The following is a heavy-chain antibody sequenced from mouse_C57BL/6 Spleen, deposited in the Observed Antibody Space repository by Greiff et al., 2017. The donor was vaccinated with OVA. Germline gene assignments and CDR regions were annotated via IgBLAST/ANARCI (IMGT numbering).Heavy chain of an antibody. V-gene: IGHV5-4*03. CDR3: ARAQLVYFDY. Sequence: EVKVEESGGGLVKPGGSLKLSCAASGFTFSSYAMSWVRQTPEKRLEWVATISDGGSYTYYPDNVKGRFTISRDNAKNNLYLQMSHLKSEDTAMYYCARAQLVYFDYWGQGTTLTVSS. CDR2: ISDGGSYT. D-gene: IGHD4-1*02. J-gene: IGHJ2*01. CDR1: GFTFSSYA.